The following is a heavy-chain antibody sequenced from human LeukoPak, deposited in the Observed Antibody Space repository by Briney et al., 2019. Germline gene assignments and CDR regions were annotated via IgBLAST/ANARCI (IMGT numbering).Heavy chain of an antibody. CDR1: GYTFTSYG. Sequence: APVKVSCKASGYTFTSYGISWVRQAPGQGLEWMGWISAYNGNTNYAQKLQGRVTMTTDTSTSTAYMELSSLRSEDTAVYYCERLDWDHAFDIWGQGTMVTVSS. J-gene: IGHJ3*02. CDR2: ISAYNGNT. V-gene: IGHV1-18*01. CDR3: ERLDWDHAFDI. D-gene: IGHD3/OR15-3a*01.